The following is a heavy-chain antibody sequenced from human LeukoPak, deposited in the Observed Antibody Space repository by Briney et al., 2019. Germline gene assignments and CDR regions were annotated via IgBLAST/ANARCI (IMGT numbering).Heavy chain of an antibody. V-gene: IGHV5-51*01. CDR3: ARWGSTSYHTGGNAFDI. D-gene: IGHD2-2*01. CDR1: GYSFTSYW. CDR2: IYPGDSDT. Sequence: GESLKISCKGSGYSFTSYWIGWVRQMPGKGLEWMGIIYPGDSDTRYSPSFQGQVTISADKSISTAYLQWSSLKASDTAMYYCARWGSTSYHTGGNAFDIWGQGTMVTVSS. J-gene: IGHJ3*02.